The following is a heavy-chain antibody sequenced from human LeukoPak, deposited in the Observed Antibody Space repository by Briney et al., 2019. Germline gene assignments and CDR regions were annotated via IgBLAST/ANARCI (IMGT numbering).Heavy chain of an antibody. V-gene: IGHV3-7*01. Sequence: GGSLRLSCVASGFTFGKYWMSWVRQAPGKGLEWVANIKLDGSEKNYVDSVKGRFTISRDNTKNSLYLQMNSLRVEDTAGYYCTSSLGPLTDYWGQGTLVTVSS. D-gene: IGHD7-27*01. CDR1: GFTFGKYW. J-gene: IGHJ4*02. CDR3: TSSLGPLTDY. CDR2: IKLDGSEK.